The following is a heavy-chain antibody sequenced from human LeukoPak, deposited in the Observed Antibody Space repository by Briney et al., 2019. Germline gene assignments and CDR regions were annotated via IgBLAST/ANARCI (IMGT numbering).Heavy chain of an antibody. Sequence: SETLSLTCAVSGGSISSGGYSWSWIRQPPGKGLEWIGYIYHSGSTYYNPSLKSRVTISVDRSKNQFSLKLSSVTAADTAVHYCASLDYGDYEGLFDYWGQGTLVTVSS. J-gene: IGHJ4*02. CDR1: GGSISSGGYS. D-gene: IGHD4-17*01. CDR2: IYHSGST. CDR3: ASLDYGDYEGLFDY. V-gene: IGHV4-30-2*01.